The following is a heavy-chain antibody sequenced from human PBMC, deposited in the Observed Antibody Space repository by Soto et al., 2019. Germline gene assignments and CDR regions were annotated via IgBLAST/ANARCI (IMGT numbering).Heavy chain of an antibody. Sequence: QVHLVESGGGVVRPGTSLRLSCAASGINFSDYGIHWVRQAPGKGLEWVAVIWYDGSQKYYADSVRGRFTLSRDNSKNTVYLQLNSLRLEDTAVYYCEGRDDPFHVWGQGTIVTVSS. CDR1: GINFSDYG. J-gene: IGHJ3*01. V-gene: IGHV3-33*01. CDR2: IWYDGSQK. CDR3: EGRDDPFHV.